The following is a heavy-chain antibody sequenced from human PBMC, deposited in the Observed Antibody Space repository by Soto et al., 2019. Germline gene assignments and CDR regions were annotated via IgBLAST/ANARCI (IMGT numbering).Heavy chain of an antibody. V-gene: IGHV3-21*01. Sequence: GGSLRLSCAASGFTFSSYSMNWVRQAPGKGLEWVSSISSSSSYIYYADSVKGRFTISRDNAKNSLYLQMNSLRAEDTAVYYCAREFYYDSSGPNLVYFDYWGQGTLVTV. CDR1: GFTFSSYS. J-gene: IGHJ4*02. D-gene: IGHD3-22*01. CDR2: ISSSSSYI. CDR3: AREFYYDSSGPNLVYFDY.